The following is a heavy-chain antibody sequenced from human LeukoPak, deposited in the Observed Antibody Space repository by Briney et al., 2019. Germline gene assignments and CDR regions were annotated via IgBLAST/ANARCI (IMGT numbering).Heavy chain of an antibody. CDR1: GYTFTSYG. CDR3: ARSRFLAVTSHFDY. CDR2: ISAYNGNT. V-gene: IGHV1-18*01. D-gene: IGHD3-3*01. Sequence: ASVKVSCKASGYTFTSYGISWVRQAPGQGLEWMGWISAYNGNTNYAQKLQGRVTMATDTSTGTAYMELRSLRSDDTAVYYCARSRFLAVTSHFDYWGQGTLVTVSS. J-gene: IGHJ4*02.